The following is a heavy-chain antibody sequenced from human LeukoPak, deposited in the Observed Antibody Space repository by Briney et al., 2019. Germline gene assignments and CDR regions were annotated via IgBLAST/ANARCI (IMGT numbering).Heavy chain of an antibody. Sequence: GGPLRLSCSASGFTFSSYALHWVRQAPGKGLEYLSVISSDGGSTYYADSVKGRFTISRDNSKNTLYLQMSSLRTEDTAVYYCVKDTAVAYFDYWGQGTLVTVSS. D-gene: IGHD5-18*01. V-gene: IGHV3-64D*08. J-gene: IGHJ4*02. CDR3: VKDTAVAYFDY. CDR2: ISSDGGST. CDR1: GFTFSSYA.